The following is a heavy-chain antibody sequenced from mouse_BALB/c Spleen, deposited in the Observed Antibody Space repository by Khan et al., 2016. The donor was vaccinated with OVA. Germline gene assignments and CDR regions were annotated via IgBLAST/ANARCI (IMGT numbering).Heavy chain of an antibody. J-gene: IGHJ3*01. Sequence: QVQLQQPGAELARPGASVKMSCKASGYTFTSYTIHWIKKRPGQGLEWIGYINPSNGYTNYNQKFKDKATLTTDKSSTTAYLQLSSLPSDDSAVYNCVRDGAYHRNDGWFAYWGQGTLVTVSA. D-gene: IGHD2-14*01. CDR2: INPSNGYT. V-gene: IGHV1-4*01. CDR3: VRDGAYHRNDGWFAY. CDR1: GYTFTSYT.